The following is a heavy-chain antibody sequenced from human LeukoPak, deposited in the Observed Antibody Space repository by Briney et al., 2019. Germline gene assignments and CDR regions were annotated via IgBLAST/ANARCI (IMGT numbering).Heavy chain of an antibody. V-gene: IGHV4-39*07. D-gene: IGHD3-16*01. CDR1: GGSISSSSYY. CDR2: IYYSGST. CDR3: ARLYGFPAYYFDY. Sequence: SETLSLTCTVSGGSISSSSYYWGWIRQPPGKGLEWIGSIYYSGSTYYNPSLKSRVTISVDTSKNQFSLKLSSVTAADPAVYYCARLYGFPAYYFDYWGQGTLVTVSS. J-gene: IGHJ4*02.